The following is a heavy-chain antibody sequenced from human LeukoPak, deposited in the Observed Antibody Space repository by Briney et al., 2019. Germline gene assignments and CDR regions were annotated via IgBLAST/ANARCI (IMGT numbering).Heavy chain of an antibody. J-gene: IGHJ4*02. D-gene: IGHD2-2*01. CDR2: INPNSGGT. Sequence: ASVKVSCKASGYTFTGYYMHWVRQAPGQGLEWMGWINPNSGGTNYAQKFQGRVTMTRDTSISTAYMELSRLRSDDTAVYCCARGYCSSTSCRSSNHDYWGQGTLVTVSS. CDR1: GYTFTGYY. V-gene: IGHV1-2*02. CDR3: ARGYCSSTSCRSSNHDY.